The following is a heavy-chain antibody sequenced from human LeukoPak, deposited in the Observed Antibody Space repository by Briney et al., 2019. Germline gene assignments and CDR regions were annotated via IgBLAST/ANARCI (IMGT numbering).Heavy chain of an antibody. CDR3: VKGRQWLITN. D-gene: IGHD6-19*01. J-gene: IGHJ4*02. Sequence: GGSLRLSCAASGFSFHDYAMHWVRQTPGKGLEWVSLISGDAISTYYADSVKGRFTISRDNSKNSLYLQMNSLRGEDTALYFCVKGRQWLITNCGQGTLVTVSS. V-gene: IGHV3-43*02. CDR2: ISGDAIST. CDR1: GFSFHDYA.